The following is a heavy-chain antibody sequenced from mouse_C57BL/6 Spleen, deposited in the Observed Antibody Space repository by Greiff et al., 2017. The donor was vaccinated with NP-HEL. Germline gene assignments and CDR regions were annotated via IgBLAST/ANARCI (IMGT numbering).Heavy chain of an antibody. CDR1: GYSITSGYY. CDR2: ISYDGSN. D-gene: IGHD4-1*01. Sequence: DVKLQESGPGLVKPSQSLSLTCSVTGYSITSGYYWNWIRQFPGNKLEWMGYISYDGSNNYNPSLKNRISITRDTSKNQFFLKLNSVTTEDTATYYCARDRGLGFDYWGQGTTLTVSS. CDR3: ARDRGLGFDY. J-gene: IGHJ2*01. V-gene: IGHV3-6*01.